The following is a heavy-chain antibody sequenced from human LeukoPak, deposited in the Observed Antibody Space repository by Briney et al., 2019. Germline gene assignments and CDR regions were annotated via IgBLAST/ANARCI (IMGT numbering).Heavy chain of an antibody. Sequence: SETLSLTCTVSGGPLSAYYWTWIRQPPGKGLEWIGYIYDNGNTNYNPSLKSRVTISVDTSKNQFSLKLSSVTAADTAVYYCSREGPSGSYYSAYYGMDVWGQGTTVTVSS. J-gene: IGHJ6*02. D-gene: IGHD3-10*01. CDR2: IYDNGNT. CDR3: SREGPSGSYYSAYYGMDV. CDR1: GGPLSAYY. V-gene: IGHV4-59*01.